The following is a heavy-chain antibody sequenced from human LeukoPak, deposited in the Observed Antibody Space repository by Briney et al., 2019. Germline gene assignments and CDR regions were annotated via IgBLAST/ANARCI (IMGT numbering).Heavy chain of an antibody. CDR2: ISGSSSYI. CDR3: ARGQVTTVTRLAAFDV. D-gene: IGHD4-17*01. V-gene: IGHV3-21*01. CDR1: GFTFSTYN. J-gene: IGHJ3*01. Sequence: PGGSLRLSCAASGFTFSTYNMNWVRQAPGKGLEWVSSISGSSSYIYYADSVKGRFSISRDNAKNSLYLQMNSLIAEDTAVYYCARGQVTTVTRLAAFDVWGQGTMVTVSS.